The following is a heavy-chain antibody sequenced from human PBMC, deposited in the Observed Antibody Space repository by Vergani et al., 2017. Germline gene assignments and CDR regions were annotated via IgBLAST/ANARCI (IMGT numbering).Heavy chain of an antibody. D-gene: IGHD3-10*01. CDR2: IYYSGST. Sequence: QLQLQESGPGLVKPSETLSLTCTVSGGSISSSSYYWGWIRQPPGKGLEWIGSIYYSGSTYYNPSLKSRVTISVDTSKNQFSLKLSSVTAADTAVYYCARDPYYYGSGSYYPPTYYYYGMDVWGQGTTVTVSS. CDR1: GGSISSSSYY. J-gene: IGHJ6*02. CDR3: ARDPYYYGSGSYYPPTYYYYGMDV. V-gene: IGHV4-39*02.